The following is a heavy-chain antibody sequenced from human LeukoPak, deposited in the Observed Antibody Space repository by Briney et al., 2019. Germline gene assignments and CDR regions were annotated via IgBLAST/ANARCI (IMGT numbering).Heavy chain of an antibody. D-gene: IGHD2-8*01. CDR3: AKDAHHLMEHFDY. Sequence: GGSLRLSCAASGFTFSSSAMSWVPQAPGKGLEWVSALGVSGRSTYYADSVKGRFTISRDNSKNTLYLQMNSLRAEDTAVYYCAKDAHHLMEHFDYWGQGTLVTVSS. CDR1: GFTFSSSA. J-gene: IGHJ4*02. CDR2: LGVSGRST. V-gene: IGHV3-23*01.